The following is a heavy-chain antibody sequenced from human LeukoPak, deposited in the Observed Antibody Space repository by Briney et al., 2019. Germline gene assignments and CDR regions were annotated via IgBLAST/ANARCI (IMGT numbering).Heavy chain of an antibody. CDR1: GFTFSSYW. V-gene: IGHV3-7*01. CDR3: ARSRMSGYDSDYYYYYMDV. CDR2: IKQDGSEK. J-gene: IGHJ6*03. D-gene: IGHD5-12*01. Sequence: PGGSLRLSCAASGFTFSSYWMSWVRQAPGKGLERVANIKQDGSEKYYVDSVKGRFTISRDNAKNSLYLQMNSLRAEDTAVYYCARSRMSGYDSDYYYYYMDVWGKGTTVTVSS.